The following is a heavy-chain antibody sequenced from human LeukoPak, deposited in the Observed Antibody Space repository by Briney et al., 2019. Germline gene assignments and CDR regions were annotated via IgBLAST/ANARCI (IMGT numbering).Heavy chain of an antibody. CDR3: ARDLGYNYGYGY. Sequence: PGRSLRLSCAASGFTFSSYTMHWVRQAPGKGLEWVAVISYDESNKYYADSVKGRFTISRDNSKNTLYLQMNSLRAEDTAVYYCARDLGYNYGYGYWGQETLVTVSS. V-gene: IGHV3-30-3*01. D-gene: IGHD5-18*01. CDR2: ISYDESNK. J-gene: IGHJ4*02. CDR1: GFTFSSYT.